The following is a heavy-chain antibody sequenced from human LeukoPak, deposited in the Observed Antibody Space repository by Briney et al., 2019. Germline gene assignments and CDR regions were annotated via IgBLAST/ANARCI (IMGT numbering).Heavy chain of an antibody. CDR1: GGSLSSGGYS. CDR2: IYHSGST. J-gene: IGHJ5*02. CDR3: ARLDAAIAAAGTGWFDP. V-gene: IGHV4-30-2*01. D-gene: IGHD6-13*01. Sequence: SETLSLTCAVSGGSLSSGGYSWSWIRQPPGKGLEWIGYIYHSGSTYYNPSLKSRVAISVDRSKNQFSLKLSSVTAADTAVYYCARLDAAIAAAGTGWFDPWGQGTLVTVSS.